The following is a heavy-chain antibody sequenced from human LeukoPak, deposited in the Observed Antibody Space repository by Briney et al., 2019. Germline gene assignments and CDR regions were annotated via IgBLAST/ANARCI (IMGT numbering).Heavy chain of an antibody. CDR1: GFTFSSYS. Sequence: GGSLRLSCAASGFTFSSYSMNWVRQAPGKGLEWVSSISSSSSYIYYADSVKGRFTTSRDNAKNSLYLQMNSLRAEDTAVYYCARVDTAMAPYFDYWGQGTLVTVSS. J-gene: IGHJ4*02. CDR3: ARVDTAMAPYFDY. V-gene: IGHV3-21*01. CDR2: ISSSSSYI. D-gene: IGHD5-18*01.